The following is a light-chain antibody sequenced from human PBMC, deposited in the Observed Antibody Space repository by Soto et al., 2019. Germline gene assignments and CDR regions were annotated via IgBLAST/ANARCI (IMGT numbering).Light chain of an antibody. CDR3: QHLNSYPLT. Sequence: DIQLTQSPSFLSASVGDRVTITCRASQDISSYLAWYQQKPGKAPNLLIYGASTLQSGVPRRFSGSGSGTEFTLTIGSLQPEDFATYYCQHLNSYPLTFGGGTKVEIK. CDR2: GAS. J-gene: IGKJ4*01. V-gene: IGKV1-9*01. CDR1: QDISSY.